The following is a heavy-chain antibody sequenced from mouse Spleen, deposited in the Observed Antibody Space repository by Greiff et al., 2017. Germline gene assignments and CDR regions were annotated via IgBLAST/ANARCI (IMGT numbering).Heavy chain of an antibody. D-gene: IGHD2-3*01. CDR2: IDPSDSYT. CDR3: ARPDGPPYFDV. V-gene: IGHV1-69*01. J-gene: IGHJ1*03. Sequence: QVQLQQPGAELVMPGASVKLSCKASGYTFTSYWMHWVKQRPGQGLEWIGEIDPSDSYTNYNQKFKGKATLTVDKSSSTAYMQLSSLTSEDSAVYYCARPDGPPYFDVWGTGTTVTVSS. CDR1: GYTFTSYW.